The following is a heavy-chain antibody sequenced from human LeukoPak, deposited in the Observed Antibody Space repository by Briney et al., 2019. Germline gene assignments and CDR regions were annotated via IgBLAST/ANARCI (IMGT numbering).Heavy chain of an antibody. CDR3: ARVHLAYYYDSSGYYYFDY. CDR1: GGSISSYY. D-gene: IGHD3-22*01. V-gene: IGHV4-59*01. Sequence: SETLSLTCTVSGGSISSYYWSWIRQPPGKGLEWIGYIYYSGSTNYNPSLKGRVTISVDTSKNQFSLKLSSVTAADTAVYYCARVHLAYYYDSSGYYYFDYWGQGTLVTVSS. J-gene: IGHJ4*02. CDR2: IYYSGST.